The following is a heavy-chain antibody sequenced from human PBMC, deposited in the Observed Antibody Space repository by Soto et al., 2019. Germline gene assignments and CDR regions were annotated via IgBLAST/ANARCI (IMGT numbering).Heavy chain of an antibody. CDR2: ISAYNGNT. CDR3: ARDEMSKTYYDFWSGYYRAPNDAFDI. J-gene: IGHJ3*02. Sequence: WASVKVSCKASGYTFTSYGISWVRQAPGQGLEWMGWISAYNGNTNYAQKLQGRVTMTTDTSTSTAYMELRSLRSDDTAVYYCARDEMSKTYYDFWSGYYRAPNDAFDIWGQGTMVTVSS. V-gene: IGHV1-18*04. CDR1: GYTFTSYG. D-gene: IGHD3-3*01.